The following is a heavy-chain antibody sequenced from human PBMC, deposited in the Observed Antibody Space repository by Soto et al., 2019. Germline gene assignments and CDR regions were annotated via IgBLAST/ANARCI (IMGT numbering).Heavy chain of an antibody. CDR2: INHSGST. D-gene: IGHD3-22*01. J-gene: IGHJ4*02. CDR3: ATTRGGNYYDKGCLDY. Sequence: QVQLQQWGAGLLKPSETLSLTCAVYGGSFSGYYWSWIRQPPGKGLEWIGEINHSGSTNYNPSLKSRVTISVDTSKNQFSLKLSSVTAADTAVYYCATTRGGNYYDKGCLDYWGQGTLVTVSS. CDR1: GGSFSGYY. V-gene: IGHV4-34*01.